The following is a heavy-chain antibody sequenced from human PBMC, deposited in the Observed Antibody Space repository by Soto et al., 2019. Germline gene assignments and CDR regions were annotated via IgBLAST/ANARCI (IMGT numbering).Heavy chain of an antibody. J-gene: IGHJ4*02. CDR1: GFTFSIYA. V-gene: IGHV3-23*01. CDR3: AKDESNSNPLYYFDF. CDR2: MSRNGDNT. Sequence: PVGSLILSCSASGFTFSIYAMTWVRQAPGKWLEWVSSMSRNGDNTYYADSVKGRFTISRDNSKNTLYLQMNSLRAEDTAIYYCAKDESNSNPLYYFDFWGPGTRVTVSS. D-gene: IGHD3-22*01.